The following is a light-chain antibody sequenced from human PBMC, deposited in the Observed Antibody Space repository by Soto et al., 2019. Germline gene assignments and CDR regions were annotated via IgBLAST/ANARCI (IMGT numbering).Light chain of an antibody. V-gene: IGKV3-15*01. CDR2: GAS. CDR1: QSLRSS. J-gene: IGKJ5*01. CDR3: QQYGSSPPIT. Sequence: VMTQSPATLSVSPGERATLSCRASQSLRSSLAWYQQKPGQAPRLLIYGASTRATGIPARFSGSGSGTEFTLTISRLEPEDFAVYYCQQYGSSPPITFGQGTRLEI.